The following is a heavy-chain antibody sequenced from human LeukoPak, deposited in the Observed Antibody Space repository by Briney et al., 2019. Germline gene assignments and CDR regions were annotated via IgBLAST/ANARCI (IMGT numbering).Heavy chain of an antibody. CDR1: GGSISRYY. CDR2: INHSGST. D-gene: IGHD6-13*01. J-gene: IGHJ4*02. Sequence: SETLSLTCTVSGGSISRYYWSWIRQPPGKGLEWIGEINHSGSTNYNPSLKSRVTISVDTSKNQFSLKLSSVTAADTAVYYCRYAIAAADSLDYWGQGTLVTVSS. CDR3: RYAIAAADSLDY. V-gene: IGHV4-34*01.